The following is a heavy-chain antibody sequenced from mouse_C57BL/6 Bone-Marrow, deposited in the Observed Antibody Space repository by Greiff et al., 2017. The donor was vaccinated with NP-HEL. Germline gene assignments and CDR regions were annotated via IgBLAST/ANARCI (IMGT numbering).Heavy chain of an antibody. CDR3: ARYYDYDKETFAY. D-gene: IGHD2-4*01. Sequence: QVQLQQPGAELVKPGASVKLSCKASGYTFTSYWMHWVKQRPGQGLEWIGMIHPNSGSTNYNEKFKSKATLTVDKSSSTAYMQLSSLTSEDSAVYYCARYYDYDKETFAYWGQGTLVTVSA. CDR1: GYTFTSYW. CDR2: IHPNSGST. J-gene: IGHJ3*01. V-gene: IGHV1-64*01.